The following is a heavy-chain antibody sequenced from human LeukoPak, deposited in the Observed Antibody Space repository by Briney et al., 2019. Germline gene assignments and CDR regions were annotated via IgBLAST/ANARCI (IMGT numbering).Heavy chain of an antibody. CDR2: ISWNGGST. V-gene: IGHV3-43D*04. D-gene: IGHD5-12*01. J-gene: IGHJ6*04. Sequence: GGSLRLSCAASGYTFDDYAMHWVRQAPGKGLEWVSLISWNGGSTYYADSVKGRFTISRDNSRHTLYLQMNSLGAEDTALYYCAKDKEYSGFGPILSGYYYGMDVWGKGTTVTVSS. CDR1: GYTFDDYA. CDR3: AKDKEYSGFGPILSGYYYGMDV.